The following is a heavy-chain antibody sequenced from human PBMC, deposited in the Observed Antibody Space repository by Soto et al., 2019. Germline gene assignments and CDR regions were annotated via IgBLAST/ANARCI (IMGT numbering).Heavy chain of an antibody. CDR3: ARDRAFEEYYYYYMDV. CDR1: GFTFSSYG. CDR2: IWYDGSNK. J-gene: IGHJ6*03. V-gene: IGHV3-33*01. Sequence: GGSLRLSCAASGFTFSSYGMHWVRQAPGKGLEWVAVIWYDGSNKYYADSVKGRFTISRDNSKNTLYLQMNSLRAEDTAVYYCARDRAFEEYYYYYMDVWGKGTTVTVSS.